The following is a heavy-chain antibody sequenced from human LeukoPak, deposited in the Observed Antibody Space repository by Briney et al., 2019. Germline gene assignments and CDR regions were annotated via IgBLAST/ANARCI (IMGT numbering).Heavy chain of an antibody. CDR1: GYTFTSYG. CDR3: ASRRRFGTLDY. D-gene: IGHD3-10*01. CDR2: INTNTGNP. V-gene: IGHV7-4-1*02. J-gene: IGHJ4*02. Sequence: GASVKVSCKASGYTFTSYGISWVRQAPGQGLEWMGWINTNTGNPTYAQGFTGRFVFSLDTSVSTAYLQISSLKAEDTAVYYCASRRRFGTLDYWGQGTLVTVSS.